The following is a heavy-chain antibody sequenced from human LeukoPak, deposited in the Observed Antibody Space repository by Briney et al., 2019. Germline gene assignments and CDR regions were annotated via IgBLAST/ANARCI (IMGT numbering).Heavy chain of an antibody. V-gene: IGHV3-23*01. CDR3: AKAKVASSGYYFDY. J-gene: IGHJ4*02. CDR2: ISGSGGST. D-gene: IGHD3-22*01. Sequence: GGSLRLSCAASGFTFSSYAMSWVRQAPGKGLEWVSAISGSGGSTYYADSVKGRFTISRDNSKNTLYLQVNSLRAEDTAVYYCAKAKVASSGYYFDYWGQGTLVTVSS. CDR1: GFTFSSYA.